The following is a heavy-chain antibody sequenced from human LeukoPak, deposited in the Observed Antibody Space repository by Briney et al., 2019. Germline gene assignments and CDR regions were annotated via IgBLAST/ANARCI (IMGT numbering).Heavy chain of an antibody. D-gene: IGHD6-13*01. CDR2: ISAYNGNT. Sequence: ASVKVSCKASGYTFTSYGISWVRQAPGQGLEWMGWISAYNGNTNYAQKLQGRVTMTTDTSTSTAYMELTILRSEDTAVYYCAREGTFSSPRNWFDPWGQGTLVTVSS. CDR1: GYTFTSYG. J-gene: IGHJ5*02. V-gene: IGHV1-18*01. CDR3: AREGTFSSPRNWFDP.